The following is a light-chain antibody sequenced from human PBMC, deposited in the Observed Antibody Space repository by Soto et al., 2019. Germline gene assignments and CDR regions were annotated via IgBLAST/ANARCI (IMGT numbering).Light chain of an antibody. CDR1: RGIGCD. V-gene: IGKV1-6*01. J-gene: IGKJ1*01. CDR3: LQYHDDSWT. CDR2: AAS. Sequence: SQTPYFLSGSGAHRIAITCLASRGIGCDLGWYKQTPGKAPTLLIYAASNLQSGVTSRFRGSRSGTEFTLTVSSLQPEDFATYNCLQYHDDSWTFGQGAK.